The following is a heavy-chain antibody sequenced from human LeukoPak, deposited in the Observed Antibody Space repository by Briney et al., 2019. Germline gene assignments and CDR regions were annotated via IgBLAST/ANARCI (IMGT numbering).Heavy chain of an antibody. CDR2: IYYSGST. Sequence: SGTLSLTCTVSGYSISSGYYWGWIRQPPGKGLEWIGSIYYSGSTYYNPSLKSRVTISVDTSKNQFSLKLSSVTAADTAVYYCARVYDWFDPWGQGTLVTVSS. D-gene: IGHD2-8*01. CDR3: ARVYDWFDP. CDR1: GYSISSGYY. J-gene: IGHJ5*02. V-gene: IGHV4-38-2*02.